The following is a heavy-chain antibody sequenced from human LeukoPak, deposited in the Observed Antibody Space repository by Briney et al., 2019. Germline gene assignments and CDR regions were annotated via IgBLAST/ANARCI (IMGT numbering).Heavy chain of an antibody. CDR2: IPASGPKT. V-gene: IGHV3-23*01. Sequence: GGSLRLSCAASGFTFSSSAMGWVRRAPQKGLEWVSAIPASGPKTYYTGSVRGRFTISRDNSKNSLYLQMNSLRAEDTAVYYCASTISMVRGVIRYFDYWGQGTLVTVSS. CDR1: GFTFSSSA. CDR3: ASTISMVRGVIRYFDY. J-gene: IGHJ4*02. D-gene: IGHD3-10*01.